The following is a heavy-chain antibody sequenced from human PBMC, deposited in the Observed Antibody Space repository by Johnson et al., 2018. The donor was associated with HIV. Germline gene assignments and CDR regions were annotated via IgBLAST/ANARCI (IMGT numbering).Heavy chain of an antibody. J-gene: IGHJ3*02. D-gene: IGHD1-26*01. CDR2: TSYDGSNK. CDR3: ARGSGGIVGAQDI. Sequence: QVQLVESGGGVVQPGRSLRLSCAASGFTVTNYAMHWVRQAPGTGLEWVAVTSYDGSNKYYADSMKGRFTISRDNSKNTLYLQMNSLRAEDTAVYYCARGSGGIVGAQDIWGQGTMVTVSS. CDR1: GFTVTNYA. V-gene: IGHV3-30*04.